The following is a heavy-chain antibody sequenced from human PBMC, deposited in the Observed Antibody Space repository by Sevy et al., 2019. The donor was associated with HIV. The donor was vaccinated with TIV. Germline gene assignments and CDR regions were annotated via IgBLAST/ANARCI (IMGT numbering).Heavy chain of an antibody. J-gene: IGHJ5*02. D-gene: IGHD2-8*01. CDR3: TRNGGAFDNGFDP. Sequence: GGSLRLSCTASGFTFSSYDMNWVRQAPGKGLEWVSKISSSGSSIYYADSVKGRFTISRDNAKYSLNLQMNSLRAEETAVYYCTRNGGAFDNGFDPWGQGTLVTVSS. CDR1: GFTFSSYD. V-gene: IGHV3-48*03. CDR2: ISSSGSSI.